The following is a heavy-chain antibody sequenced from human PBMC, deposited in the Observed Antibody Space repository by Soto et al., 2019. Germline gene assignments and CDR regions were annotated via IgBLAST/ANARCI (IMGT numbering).Heavy chain of an antibody. D-gene: IGHD6-19*01. Sequence: EVPLVESGGGLVQPGGSLRLSCVASGFTFSTDTMNWVRQAPGKGLEWVAHISVSGATRYYADSVKGRFTISRDNAKTSQYLQMDSLRNEDTAVYYCARFFGSGFDYWGQGTLVTVSS. CDR2: ISVSGATR. J-gene: IGHJ4*02. CDR1: GFTFSTDT. CDR3: ARFFGSGFDY. V-gene: IGHV3-48*02.